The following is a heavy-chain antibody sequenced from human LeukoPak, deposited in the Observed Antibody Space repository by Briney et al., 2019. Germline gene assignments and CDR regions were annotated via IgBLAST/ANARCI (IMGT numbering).Heavy chain of an antibody. CDR2: VSGSGRST. CDR3: AKEQSTDFDY. J-gene: IGHJ4*02. CDR1: GFSFSSYG. V-gene: IGHV3-23*01. Sequence: HPGGTLRLSCAASGFSFSSYGMSWVRQAPGKGLEWVSTVSGSGRSTYYADSVTGRFSISRDNSKNTVYLQMSSLRAEDTALYYCAKEQSTDFDYWGQGTLVTVSS. D-gene: IGHD1-1*01.